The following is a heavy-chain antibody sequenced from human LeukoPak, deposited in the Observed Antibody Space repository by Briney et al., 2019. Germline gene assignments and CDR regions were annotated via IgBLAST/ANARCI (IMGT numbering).Heavy chain of an antibody. CDR3: AKDRGYSGSYYEYFQH. CDR2: ISYDGSNK. J-gene: IGHJ1*01. D-gene: IGHD1-26*01. V-gene: IGHV3-30*18. Sequence: GRSLRLSCAASGFTFSSYGMHWVRQAPGKGLEWVAVISYDGSNKYYADSVKGRFTISRDNSKNTLYLQMNSLRAEDTAVYYCAKDRGYSGSYYEYFQHWGQGTLVTVSS. CDR1: GFTFSSYG.